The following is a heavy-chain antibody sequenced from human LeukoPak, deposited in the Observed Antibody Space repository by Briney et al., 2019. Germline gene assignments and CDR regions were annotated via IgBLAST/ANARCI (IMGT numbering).Heavy chain of an antibody. CDR1: GYSISSSNW. D-gene: IGHD1-26*01. J-gene: IGHJ3*02. CDR3: ARTPVGATREGAFDI. V-gene: IGHV4-28*01. CDR2: IYYSGST. Sequence: SETLSLTCTVSGYSISSSNWWGWIRQPPGKGLEWIGYIYYSGSTYYNPSLKSRVTMSVDTSKNQFSLKLSSVTAVDTAVYYCARTPVGATREGAFDIWGQGTMVTVSS.